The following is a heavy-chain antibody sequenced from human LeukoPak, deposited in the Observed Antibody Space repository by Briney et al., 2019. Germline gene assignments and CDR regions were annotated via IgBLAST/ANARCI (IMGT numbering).Heavy chain of an antibody. CDR3: ARDLSGIAGYTYGRGIDY. CDR1: GFTFSSHW. Sequence: GGSLRLSCAASGFTFSSHWMSWVRQAPGKGLEWVANIKKDGSEKYYVDAVKGRFTISRDNDKTSLYLQMNSLRAEDTAVYYCARDLSGIAGYTYGRGIDYWGQGALVTVSS. J-gene: IGHJ4*02. V-gene: IGHV3-7*01. D-gene: IGHD5-18*01. CDR2: IKKDGSEK.